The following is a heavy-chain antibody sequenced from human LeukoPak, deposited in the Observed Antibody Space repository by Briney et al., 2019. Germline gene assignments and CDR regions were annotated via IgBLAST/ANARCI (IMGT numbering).Heavy chain of an antibody. D-gene: IGHD5-24*01. CDR3: ARRHGRDGYNYGDY. CDR2: IFPGDSDT. Sequence: GESLKISCKASGYSFTGYWIGWVRQMPGKGLEWLGVIFPGDSDTRYSLSFEGLVTISADKSTSTTYLQWSSLKASDTAIYYCARRHGRDGYNYGDYWGQGTLVTVSS. V-gene: IGHV5-51*01. CDR1: GYSFTGYW. J-gene: IGHJ4*02.